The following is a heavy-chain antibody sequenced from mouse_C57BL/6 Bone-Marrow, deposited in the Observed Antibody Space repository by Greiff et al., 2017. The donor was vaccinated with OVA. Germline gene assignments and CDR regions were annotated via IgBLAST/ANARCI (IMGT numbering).Heavy chain of an antibody. CDR1: GYTFTSYW. J-gene: IGHJ1*03. CDR2: IDPSDSYT. Sequence: QVQLQQPGAELVMPGASVKLSCKASGYTFTSYWMHWVKQRPGQGLEWIGEIDPSDSYTNYNQKFKGKSTLTVDKSSSTAYMQLSSLTSEDSAVYYCARIEDPWYFDVWGTGTTVTVSS. V-gene: IGHV1-69*01. CDR3: ARIEDPWYFDV.